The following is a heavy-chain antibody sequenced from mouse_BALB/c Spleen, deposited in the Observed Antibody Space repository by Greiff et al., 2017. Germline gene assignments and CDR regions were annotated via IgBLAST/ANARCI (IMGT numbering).Heavy chain of an antibody. D-gene: IGHD1-1*01. CDR2: IYPGNSDT. CDR1: GYTFTSYW. V-gene: IGHV1-5*01. Sequence: VQLKQSGTVLARPGASVKMSCKASGYTFTSYWMHWVKQRPGQGLEWIGAIYPGNSDTSYNQKFKGKAKLTAVTSTSTAYMELSSLTNEDSAVYYCTREREIYYYGSSYWFAYWGQGTLVTVSA. CDR3: TREREIYYYGSSYWFAY. J-gene: IGHJ3*01.